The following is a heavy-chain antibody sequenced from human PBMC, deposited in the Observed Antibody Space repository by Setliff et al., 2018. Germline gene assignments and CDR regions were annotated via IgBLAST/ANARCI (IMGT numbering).Heavy chain of an antibody. Sequence: GGSLRLSCAASGFTFSSYGMHRVRQAPGKGLEWVAFIRYDGSNKYYADSVKGRFTISRDNSKNTLYLQMNSLRAEDTAVYYCAKDRRSSSGLAVPYYYYGMDVWGQGTTVTVSS. CDR2: IRYDGSNK. CDR1: GFTFSSYG. V-gene: IGHV3-30*02. J-gene: IGHJ6*02. CDR3: AKDRRSSSGLAVPYYYYGMDV. D-gene: IGHD3-22*01.